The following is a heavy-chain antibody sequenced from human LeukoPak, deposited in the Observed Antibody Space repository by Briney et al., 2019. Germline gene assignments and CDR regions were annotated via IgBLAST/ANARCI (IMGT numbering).Heavy chain of an antibody. CDR2: INPNSGAT. CDR1: GYTFTGYY. Sequence: ASVTVSFKASGYTFTGYYMHWVRQAPGQGLEWMGWINPNSGATNYAQKFQGRVTMTRDTSISTAYMELSRLRSDDTAVYYCARADSSGLYYFDYWGQGTLVTVSS. D-gene: IGHD3-22*01. J-gene: IGHJ4*02. CDR3: ARADSSGLYYFDY. V-gene: IGHV1-2*02.